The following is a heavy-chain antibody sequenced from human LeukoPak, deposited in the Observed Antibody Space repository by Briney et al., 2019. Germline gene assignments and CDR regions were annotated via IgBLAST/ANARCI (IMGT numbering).Heavy chain of an antibody. CDR2: ISSSGSTI. Sequence: GGSLRLSCAASGFTFSSYEMNWVRQAPGKGLEWVSYISSSGSTIYYADSVKGRFTISRDNAKNSLYLQMNSLRAEDTAVYYCAREGGLVTTPTDAFDIWGQGTMVTVSS. CDR3: AREGGLVTTPTDAFDI. D-gene: IGHD4-17*01. V-gene: IGHV3-48*03. CDR1: GFTFSSYE. J-gene: IGHJ3*02.